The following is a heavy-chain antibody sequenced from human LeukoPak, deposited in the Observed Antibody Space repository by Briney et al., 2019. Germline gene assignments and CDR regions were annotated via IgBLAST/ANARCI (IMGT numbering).Heavy chain of an antibody. V-gene: IGHV4-59*01. CDR3: ARGISPDY. J-gene: IGHJ4*02. D-gene: IGHD2-15*01. Sequence: SETLSLTCTVSGGSISSYYWSWIRQPPGKGLEWIGYIYYSGSTNYNPSLKSRVTISVDTSKNQFSLKLSSVTAADTAVYYCARGISPDYWGQGTLVTVSS. CDR1: GGSISSYY. CDR2: IYYSGST.